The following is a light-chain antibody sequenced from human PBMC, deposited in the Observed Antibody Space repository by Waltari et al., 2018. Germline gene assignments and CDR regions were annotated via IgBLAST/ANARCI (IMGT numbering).Light chain of an antibody. CDR2: YVS. CDR3: CSHAGSDTFWV. CDR1: SSDVCGYDF. Sequence: QSALTQPRSVSGPPGQSVTISCTGTSSDVCGYDFLSWYQQHPGKAPKLIMYYVSQRPSGVPDRFSGSKSGNTASLTITGLQAEDEAEYYCCSHAGSDTFWVFGGGTKVTVL. J-gene: IGLJ3*02. V-gene: IGLV2-11*01.